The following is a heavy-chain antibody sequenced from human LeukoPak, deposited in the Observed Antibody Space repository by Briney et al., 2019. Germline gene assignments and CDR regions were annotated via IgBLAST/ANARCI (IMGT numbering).Heavy chain of an antibody. Sequence: SETLSLTCSVSGGSISSGSYYWSWIRQPAGKKLEWIGRIYISGSTNYNPSLKSRVTISVDKSKNQFSLKLNSVTAADTAVYYCARDQVFQDLGHYYYYMDVWGKGTTVTVSS. CDR3: ARDQVFQDLGHYYYYMDV. D-gene: IGHD2-15*01. CDR2: IYISGST. V-gene: IGHV4-61*02. CDR1: GGSISSGSYY. J-gene: IGHJ6*03.